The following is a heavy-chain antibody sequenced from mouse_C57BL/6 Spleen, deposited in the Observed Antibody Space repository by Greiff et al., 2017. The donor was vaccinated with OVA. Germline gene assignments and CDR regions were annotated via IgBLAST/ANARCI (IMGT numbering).Heavy chain of an antibody. CDR2: IHPNSGST. J-gene: IGHJ3*01. Sequence: VQLQQSGAELVKPGASVKLSCKASGYTFTSYWMHLVKQRPGQGLEWIGMIHPNSGSTNYNEKFKSKATLTVDKSSSTAYMQLSSLTSEDSAVYYCARHGGSSLFAYWGQGTLVTVSA. D-gene: IGHD1-1*01. CDR1: GYTFTSYW. V-gene: IGHV1-64*01. CDR3: ARHGGSSLFAY.